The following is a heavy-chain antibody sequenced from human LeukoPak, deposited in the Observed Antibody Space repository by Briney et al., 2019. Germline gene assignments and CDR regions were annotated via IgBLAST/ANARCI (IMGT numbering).Heavy chain of an antibody. J-gene: IGHJ4*02. Sequence: GRSLRLSCAASGFTFSSYAIHWVRRAPGKALEWVATISSDGGNRYYSDSVKGRFTISRDNSKNTLYPQMNSLRPEDTAVFHCARGRAVTGSTVIDYWGQGTLVTVSS. CDR3: ARGRAVTGSTVIDY. CDR1: GFTFSSYA. V-gene: IGHV3-30-3*01. D-gene: IGHD6-19*01. CDR2: ISSDGGNR.